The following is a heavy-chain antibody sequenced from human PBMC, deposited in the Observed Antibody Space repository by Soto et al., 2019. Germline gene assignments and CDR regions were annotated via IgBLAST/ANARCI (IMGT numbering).Heavy chain of an antibody. CDR3: GKFASSSWYPPLLSNYYYSGMDV. J-gene: IGHJ6*02. Sequence: PSETLSLTCAVYGGSFSGYYWSWIRQPPGKGLEWIGEINHSGSTNYNPSLKSRVTISVDTSKNQFSLKLSSVTAADTAVYYCGKFASSSWYPPLLSNYYYSGMDVWGQGTTVTVSS. V-gene: IGHV4-34*01. D-gene: IGHD6-13*01. CDR2: INHSGST. CDR1: GGSFSGYY.